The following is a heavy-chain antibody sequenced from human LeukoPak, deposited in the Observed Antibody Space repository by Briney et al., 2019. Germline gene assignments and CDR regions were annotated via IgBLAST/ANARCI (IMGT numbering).Heavy chain of an antibody. J-gene: IGHJ4*02. V-gene: IGHV6-1*01. Sequence: SQTLSLTCAISGDSVSSTNAAWAWIRQSPSGGLERLGRTYYRSKWYSDYALFVKGRITSNPDTSRNQFSLQLNSVTPEDRAVYFCARGNTVTGYYFDYWGQGTLVTVSS. D-gene: IGHD4-17*01. CDR1: GDSVSSTNAA. CDR2: TYYRSKWYS. CDR3: ARGNTVTGYYFDY.